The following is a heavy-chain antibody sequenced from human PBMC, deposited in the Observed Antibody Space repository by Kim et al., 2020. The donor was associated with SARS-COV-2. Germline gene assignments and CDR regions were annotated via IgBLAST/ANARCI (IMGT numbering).Heavy chain of an antibody. D-gene: IGHD2-2*01. CDR1: GFTFSSYA. V-gene: IGHV3-23*01. CDR2: ISGSGGST. Sequence: GGSLRLSCAASGFTFSSYAMSWVRQAPGKGLEWVSAISGSGGSTYYADSVKGRFTISRDNSKNTLYLQMNSLRAEDTAVYYCAKRLYCSSTSCYGGAFDIWGQGTMVTVSS. J-gene: IGHJ3*02. CDR3: AKRLYCSSTSCYGGAFDI.